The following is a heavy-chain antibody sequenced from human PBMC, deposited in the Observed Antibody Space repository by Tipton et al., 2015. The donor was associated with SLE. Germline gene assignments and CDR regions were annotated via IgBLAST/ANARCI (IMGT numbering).Heavy chain of an antibody. D-gene: IGHD6-13*01. J-gene: IGHJ4*02. Sequence: SLRLSCAASGFTLSNYGMHWVRQAPGKGLEWVAFIRYDGSDMYYADSVMGRFTISRDNSENTLYLQMNSLRPEDTAVYYCTKDPRAYSIPDYWGQGTLVTVSS. CDR1: GFTLSNYG. CDR2: IRYDGSDM. V-gene: IGHV3-30*02. CDR3: TKDPRAYSIPDY.